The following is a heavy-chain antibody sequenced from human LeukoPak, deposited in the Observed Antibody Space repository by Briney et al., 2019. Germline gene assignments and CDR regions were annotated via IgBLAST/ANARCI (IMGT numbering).Heavy chain of an antibody. J-gene: IGHJ4*02. CDR2: ISSSSSYI. V-gene: IGHV3-21*06. CDR3: ARELLGYCSSTSCPSDY. D-gene: IGHD2-2*01. Sequence: GGSLGLSCAASGFTFSSYSMNWVRQAPGKGLEWVSSISSSSSYIYYADSVKGRFTISRDNAKNSLYLQMNSLRAEDTAVYYCARELLGYCSSTSCPSDYWGQGTLVTVSS. CDR1: GFTFSSYS.